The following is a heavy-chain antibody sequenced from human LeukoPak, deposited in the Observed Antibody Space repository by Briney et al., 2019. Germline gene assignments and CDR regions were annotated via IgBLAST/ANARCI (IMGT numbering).Heavy chain of an antibody. D-gene: IGHD3-10*01. J-gene: IGHJ4*02. V-gene: IGHV3-9*03. Sequence: GSSLTLSCAASVFTFDDYAMHWVRQAPGKGLEWVSGIRWNRGNIVYAHSVKGRFTISRDNDKNSLYVQMNSLRAEDMALYYCAKEAPYGSGSYYPSYFDYWGQGTLVTVSS. CDR2: IRWNRGNI. CDR1: VFTFDDYA. CDR3: AKEAPYGSGSYYPSYFDY.